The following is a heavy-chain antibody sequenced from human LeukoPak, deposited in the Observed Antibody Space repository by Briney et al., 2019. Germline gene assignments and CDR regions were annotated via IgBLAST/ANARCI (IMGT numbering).Heavy chain of an antibody. CDR2: ISSSGSDK. V-gene: IGHV3-21*06. CDR3: ARGPTRWYSGSYWYYFDY. Sequence: GGSLRLSCAASGFTFSRHTMNWVRQAPGKGLEWVSSISSSGSDKYYTDSVRGRFAISRDNAKNSLYLQMTSLRAEDTAVYYCARGPTRWYSGSYWYYFDYWGQGTLVTVSS. D-gene: IGHD1-26*01. J-gene: IGHJ4*02. CDR1: GFTFSRHT.